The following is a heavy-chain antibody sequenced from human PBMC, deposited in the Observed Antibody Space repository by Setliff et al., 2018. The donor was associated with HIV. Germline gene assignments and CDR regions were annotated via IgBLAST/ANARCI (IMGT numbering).Heavy chain of an antibody. D-gene: IGHD5-12*01. J-gene: IGHJ4*02. V-gene: IGHV3-11*05. CDR2: ITKRADET. Sequence: PGGSLRLSCAASGFTFSYYAMTWVRQPPGKGLEWISYITKRADETHYADSVKGRFSISRDTAKNSLYLQMNSLRAEDTAVYYCAKGRDGYTPPCAFDYWGQGTLVTVSS. CDR3: AKGRDGYTPPCAFDY. CDR1: GFTFSYYA.